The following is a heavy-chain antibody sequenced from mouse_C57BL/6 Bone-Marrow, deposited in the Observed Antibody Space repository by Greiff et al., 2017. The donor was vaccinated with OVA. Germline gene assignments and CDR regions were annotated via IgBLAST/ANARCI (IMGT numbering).Heavy chain of an antibody. J-gene: IGHJ1*03. CDR3: AFYYGSSYRYFDV. Sequence: VQLQQSGPELVKPGASVKISCKASGYSFTDYNMNWVEQSNGKSLEWIGVINANYGTTSYNQKFKGKATLTVDQSSSTAYMQLNSLTSEDSAVYYCAFYYGSSYRYFDVWGTGTTVTVSS. D-gene: IGHD1-1*01. CDR2: INANYGTT. CDR1: GYSFTDYN. V-gene: IGHV1-39*01.